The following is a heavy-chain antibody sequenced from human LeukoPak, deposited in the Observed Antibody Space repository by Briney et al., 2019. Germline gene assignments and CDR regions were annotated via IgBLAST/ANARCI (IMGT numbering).Heavy chain of an antibody. Sequence: PGGSLRLSCAASGFPFSNNVMTCGRQAPGRGLALLAAIRGSGGSTYYADSVKGRFTISRDNSKNMLYLQMNSLRDEDTAVYYCARTFPYGTTWYGFCDYWGQGALVTVSS. CDR2: IRGSGGST. CDR1: GFPFSNNV. V-gene: IGHV3-23*01. D-gene: IGHD3-3*01. CDR3: ARTFPYGTTWYGFCDY. J-gene: IGHJ4*02.